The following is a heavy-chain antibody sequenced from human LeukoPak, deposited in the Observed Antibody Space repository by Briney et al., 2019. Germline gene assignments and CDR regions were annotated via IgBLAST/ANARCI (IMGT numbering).Heavy chain of an antibody. Sequence: GGSLTLSCAASGFTFSRSAMTWVGQTPGKGLDWVSSLSSSGNTYYADSVKARFTISRDNSKTILYLQMNRQRCEATAVYLCGKEGWLRSSIFDCCGQGILGTVSS. D-gene: IGHD5-12*01. CDR1: GFTFSRSA. V-gene: IGHV3-23*01. CDR2: LSSSGNT. CDR3: GKEGWLRSSIFDC. J-gene: IGHJ4*02.